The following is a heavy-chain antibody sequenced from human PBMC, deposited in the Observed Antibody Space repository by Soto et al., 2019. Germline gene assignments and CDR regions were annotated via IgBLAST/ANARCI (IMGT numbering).Heavy chain of an antibody. CDR2: IYPGDSDT. V-gene: IGHV5-51*01. CDR1: GYSFSSYW. J-gene: IGHJ3*02. D-gene: IGHD2-21*02. CDR3: ARRGICGGDCYDAFDI. Sequence: GESLKISCKGSGYSFSSYWIGWARQMPGKGLEWMGIIYPGDSDTRYSPSFQGQVTISADKSISTAYLQWSSLKASDTAMYYCARRGICGGDCYDAFDIWGQGTMVTVSS.